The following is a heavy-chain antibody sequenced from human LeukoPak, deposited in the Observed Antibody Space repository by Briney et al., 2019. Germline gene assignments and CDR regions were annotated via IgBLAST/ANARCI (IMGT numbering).Heavy chain of an antibody. CDR3: TTAPSGYAYMNGWHLDY. Sequence: GGSLRLSCAASGFGFSYAWMSWVRQAPGKGPEWIGRIKRKSDGETTDYAAPVKGRFTISRDDTKNTLFLQMNSLKTEDTAFYYCTTAPSGYAYMNGWHLDYWGQGALVTVSS. V-gene: IGHV3-15*01. CDR2: IKRKSDGETT. J-gene: IGHJ4*02. D-gene: IGHD5-18*01. CDR1: GFGFSYAW.